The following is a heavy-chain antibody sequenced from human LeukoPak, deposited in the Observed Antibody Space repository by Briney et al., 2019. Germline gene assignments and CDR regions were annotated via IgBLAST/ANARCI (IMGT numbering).Heavy chain of an antibody. V-gene: IGHV3-30*02. D-gene: IGHD3-10*01. J-gene: IGHJ4*02. Sequence: PGGSPRLSCAASGFTFRNYGMHWVRLAPGKGLEWVAFIRYDGSIKYYVDSVKGRFTVSRDNSKNTLYLQMNSLRAEDTAVYYCAKDVNVGGDYFDYWGQGTLVTVSS. CDR3: AKDVNVGGDYFDY. CDR1: GFTFRNYG. CDR2: IRYDGSIK.